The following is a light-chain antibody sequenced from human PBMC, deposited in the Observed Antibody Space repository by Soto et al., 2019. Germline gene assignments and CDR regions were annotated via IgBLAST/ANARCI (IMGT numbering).Light chain of an antibody. CDR2: TAS. V-gene: IGKV1-12*01. CDR1: HRVNAC. CDR3: QQDASCPIT. Sequence: DIQMTQSPSPLSASVGDRVSITWRASHRVNACVAWYQQKPGKAPNLLIYTASSLQSGVPSRFSGSGSGTDFTLTINGLQPEDFATYYCQQDASCPITFCQGGRLEIK. J-gene: IGKJ5*01.